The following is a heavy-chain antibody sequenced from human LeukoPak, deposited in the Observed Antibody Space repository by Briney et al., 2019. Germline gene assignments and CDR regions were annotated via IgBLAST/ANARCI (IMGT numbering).Heavy chain of an antibody. J-gene: IGHJ4*02. CDR3: AKGYIQLWWFDY. CDR1: GFTFSTYA. Sequence: GGSLRLSCAASGFTFSTYAMSWVRQAPGKGLQWVSLISGSGDGAHYADSVKGRFTISRDNSKNTVYLQMTNLRAEDTAVYYCAKGYIQLWWFDYWGQGTLVTVSS. D-gene: IGHD2-21*01. CDR2: ISGSGDGA. V-gene: IGHV3-23*01.